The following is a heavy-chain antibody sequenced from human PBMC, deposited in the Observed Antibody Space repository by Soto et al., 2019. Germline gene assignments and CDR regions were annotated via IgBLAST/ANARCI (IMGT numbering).Heavy chain of an antibody. J-gene: IGHJ4*02. CDR2: INHSGST. V-gene: IGHV4-34*01. D-gene: IGHD6-13*01. CDR1: GGSFSGYY. Sequence: QVQLQQWGAGLLKPSETLSLTCAVYGGSFSGYYWSWIRQPPGKGLEWIGEINHSGSTNYNPSLKSRVTISVDTSKNQFSLKLSSVTAADTAVYYCARDSSSWYGLVYWGQGTLVTVSS. CDR3: ARDSSSWYGLVY.